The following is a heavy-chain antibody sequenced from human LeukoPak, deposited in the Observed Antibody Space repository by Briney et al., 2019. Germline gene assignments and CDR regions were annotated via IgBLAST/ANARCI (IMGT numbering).Heavy chain of an antibody. Sequence: ASVKVSCKASGYTFTSYYMHWVRQAPGQGLEWMGIINPSGGSTSYAQKFQGRVTMTRDTSTSTVYMELRSPRSDDTAVYYCARDQTVTPRPFDYWGQGTLVTVSS. J-gene: IGHJ4*02. V-gene: IGHV1-46*01. CDR1: GYTFTSYY. CDR3: ARDQTVTPRPFDY. CDR2: INPSGGST. D-gene: IGHD4-11*01.